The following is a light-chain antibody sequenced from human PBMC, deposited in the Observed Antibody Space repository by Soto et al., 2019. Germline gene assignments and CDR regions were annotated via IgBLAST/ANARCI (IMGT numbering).Light chain of an antibody. CDR3: QQSYRTPLT. CDR1: QTVSTY. CDR2: AAS. J-gene: IGKJ4*01. V-gene: IGKV1-39*01. Sequence: DIQMTQSPSSLSASVGDRVTITCRASQTVSTYLNWYQQKPGTAPKLLIYAASSLQSGVPSRFRGSGSGTDFTLTSSSLQPEDSANYSCQQSYRTPLTFVGGSKVEL.